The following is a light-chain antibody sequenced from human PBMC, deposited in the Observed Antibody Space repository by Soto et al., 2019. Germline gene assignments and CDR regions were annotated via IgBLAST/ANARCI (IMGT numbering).Light chain of an antibody. CDR3: SSFAGNNNLV. V-gene: IGLV2-8*01. CDR2: EVS. J-gene: IGLJ2*01. CDR1: SSDVGGYNY. Sequence: QSALTQPPSASGFPGQSVTISCTGTSSDVGGYNYVSWYQQHPGKAPKLMISEVSKRPSGVPDRFSGSKSGNTASLTVSGLQAEDEADYYCSSFAGNNNLVFGGGTKLTVL.